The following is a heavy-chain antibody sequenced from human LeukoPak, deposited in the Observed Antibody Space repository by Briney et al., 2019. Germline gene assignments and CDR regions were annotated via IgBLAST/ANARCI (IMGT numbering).Heavy chain of an antibody. CDR3: ARREGIAAAGFVNWFDP. CDR1: GGPISSSSYY. V-gene: IGHV4-39*01. J-gene: IGHJ5*02. D-gene: IGHD6-13*01. CDR2: IYYSGST. Sequence: SETLSLTCTVSGGPISSSSYYWGWIRQPPGKGLEWIGSIYYSGSTYYNPSLKSRVTISVDTSKNQFSLKLSSVTAADTAVYYCARREGIAAAGFVNWFDPWGQGALVTVSS.